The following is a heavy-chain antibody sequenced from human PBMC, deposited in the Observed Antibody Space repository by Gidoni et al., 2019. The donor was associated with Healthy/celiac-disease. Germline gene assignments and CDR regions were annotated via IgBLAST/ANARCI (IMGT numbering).Heavy chain of an antibody. J-gene: IGHJ4*02. CDR3: ARDRTNWGVDY. V-gene: IGHV3-66*01. CDR2: IYSGGST. D-gene: IGHD7-27*01. Sequence: PGKGLEWVSVIYSGGSTYYADSVKGRFTISRDNSKNTLYLQMNSLRAEDTAVYYCARDRTNWGVDYWGQGTLVTVSS.